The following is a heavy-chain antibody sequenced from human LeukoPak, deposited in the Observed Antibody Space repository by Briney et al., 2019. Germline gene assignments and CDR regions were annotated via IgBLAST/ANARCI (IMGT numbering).Heavy chain of an antibody. D-gene: IGHD4-11*01. CDR1: GYTFTGYY. J-gene: IGHJ4*02. V-gene: IGHV1-2*06. CDR2: INPNSGGT. Sequence: ASVKASCKASGYTFTGYYMHWVRQAPGQGLEWMGRINPNSGGTNYAQKFQGRVTMTRDTSISTAYMELSRLRSDDTAVYYCAVYSNYYYFDYWGQGTLVTVSS. CDR3: AVYSNYYYFDY.